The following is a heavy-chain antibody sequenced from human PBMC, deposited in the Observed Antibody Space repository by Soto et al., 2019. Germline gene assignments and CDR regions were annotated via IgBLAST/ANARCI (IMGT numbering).Heavy chain of an antibody. D-gene: IGHD3-3*01. CDR1: GGSFGKSA. Sequence: SVNVSCTASGGSFGKSAINWVRQTPGQGLEWLGGFIPVYRTLNYAQKFQGRVTITADESTGTAYMTLSSLASDDTAVYYCATGVIWIGYFTVDSWGQGTRVTVSS. CDR2: FIPVYRTL. J-gene: IGHJ4*02. CDR3: ATGVIWIGYFTVDS. V-gene: IGHV1-69*13.